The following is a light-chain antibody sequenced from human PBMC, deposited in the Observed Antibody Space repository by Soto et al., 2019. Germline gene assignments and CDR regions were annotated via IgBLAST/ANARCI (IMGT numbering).Light chain of an antibody. CDR2: LNSDGSH. CDR1: SGHSSYA. V-gene: IGLV4-69*01. CDR3: QSDYKNNVI. Sequence: QPVLTQSPSASASLGASVKLTCTLSSGHSSYAIAWHQQQPEKGPRYLMKLNSDGSHSKGDGIPDRFSGSSSGAERYLTISSLQSEDEADYYCQSDYKNNVIFGGGTKLTVL. J-gene: IGLJ2*01.